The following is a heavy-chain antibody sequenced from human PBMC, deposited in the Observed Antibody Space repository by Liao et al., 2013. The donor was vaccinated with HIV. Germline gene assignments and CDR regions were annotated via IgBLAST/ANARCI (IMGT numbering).Heavy chain of an antibody. CDR2: IYTGMSTTGTT. Sequence: QVRLQESGPGLVKPSQTLSLTCTVSGDLIRRDNYYWTWIRQPAGKGLEWIGHIYTGMSTTGTTNYNPSLKSRVTISLDTSNDQFSLRLRSVTSADTAVYYCARGVPPWGDYGALDIWGHGTMVTVSS. D-gene: IGHD4-17*01. CDR3: ARGVPPWGDYGALDI. J-gene: IGHJ3*02. CDR1: GDLIRRDNYY. V-gene: IGHV4-61*02.